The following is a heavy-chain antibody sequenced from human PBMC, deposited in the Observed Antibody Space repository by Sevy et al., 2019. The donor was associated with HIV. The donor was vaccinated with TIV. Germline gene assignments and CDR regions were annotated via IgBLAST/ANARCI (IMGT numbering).Heavy chain of an antibody. J-gene: IGHJ4*02. CDR3: ARDTSLQIVGATAFDY. CDR2: ISSSSSYI. CDR1: GFTFSSYS. V-gene: IGHV3-21*01. D-gene: IGHD1-26*01. Sequence: GGSLRLSCAASGFTFSSYSMNWVRQAPGKGLEWVSSISSSSSYIYYADSVKGRFTISRDNAKKSLYLQMNSLRAEDTAVYYCARDTSLQIVGATAFDYWGQGTLVTVSS.